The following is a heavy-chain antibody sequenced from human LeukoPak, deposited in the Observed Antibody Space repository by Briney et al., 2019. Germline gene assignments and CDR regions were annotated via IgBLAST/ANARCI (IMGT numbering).Heavy chain of an antibody. J-gene: IGHJ4*02. D-gene: IGHD4-11*01. CDR1: GGSFSGYY. V-gene: IGHV4-34*01. Sequence: PSETLSLTCAVYGGSFSGYYWSWIRQPPGKGLEWIGEINHSGSTNYNPSLKSRVTISVDTSKNQSSLKLSSVTAADTAVYYCARGGIYSNYFDYWGQGTLVTVSS. CDR3: ARGGIYSNYFDY. CDR2: INHSGST.